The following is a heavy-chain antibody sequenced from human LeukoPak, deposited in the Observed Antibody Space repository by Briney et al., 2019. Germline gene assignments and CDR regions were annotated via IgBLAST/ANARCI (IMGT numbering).Heavy chain of an antibody. V-gene: IGHV3-33*01. Sequence: GGSLRLSCAASGFTFSSYGMHWVRQAPGKELEWVAVIWYDGSNKYYADSVKGRFTISRDNSKNTLYLQMNSLRAEDTAVYYCARDSMGYYDSSGYSDYWGQGTLVTVSS. CDR1: GFTFSSYG. CDR3: ARDSMGYYDSSGYSDY. D-gene: IGHD3-22*01. J-gene: IGHJ4*02. CDR2: IWYDGSNK.